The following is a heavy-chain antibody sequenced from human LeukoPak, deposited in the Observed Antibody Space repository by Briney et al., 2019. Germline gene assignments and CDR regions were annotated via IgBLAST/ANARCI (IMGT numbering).Heavy chain of an antibody. CDR2: ISSTSSI. CDR1: GFTFSSYS. J-gene: IGHJ4*02. CDR3: ARATSYGRFDY. D-gene: IGHD3-10*01. Sequence: GGSLRLSCAASGFTFSSYSMNWVRQAPGKGLDWVSYISSTSSIYYAASVKGRFTVSRDNAKNSLYLQMNSLRAKDTAQYYCARATSYGRFDYWGQGTLVTVSS. V-gene: IGHV3-48*01.